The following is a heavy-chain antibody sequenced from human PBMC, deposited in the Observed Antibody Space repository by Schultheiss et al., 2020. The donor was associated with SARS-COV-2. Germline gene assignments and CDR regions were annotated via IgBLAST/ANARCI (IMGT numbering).Heavy chain of an antibody. CDR1: GGSISSYY. CDR3: ARVRDNSGWAHFDY. V-gene: IGHV4-4*07. CDR2: IYTSGST. D-gene: IGHD6-19*01. J-gene: IGHJ4*02. Sequence: SETLSLTCTVSGGSISSYYWSWIRQPAGKGLEWIGRIYTSGSTNYNPSLKSRVTMSVDTSKNQFSLKLSSVTAADTAVYYCARVRDNSGWAHFDYWGQGTLVTVSS.